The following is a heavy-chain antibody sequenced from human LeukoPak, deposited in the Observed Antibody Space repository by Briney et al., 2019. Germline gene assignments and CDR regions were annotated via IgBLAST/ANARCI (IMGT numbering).Heavy chain of an antibody. V-gene: IGHV4-38-2*01. D-gene: IGHD1-26*01. CDR2: IYHTGTT. J-gene: IGHJ4*02. CDR3: ARLRPRYGDGGSHFCDY. CDR1: GYSISSGYY. Sequence: PSETLSLTCAVSGYSISSGYYWGWIRHSPGKGLEWLGNIYHTGTTYYNPSLKSRVTISLDTSRNQFSLEVTSLTAADTAISTCARLRPRYGDGGSHFCDYWGQGTLVIVSS.